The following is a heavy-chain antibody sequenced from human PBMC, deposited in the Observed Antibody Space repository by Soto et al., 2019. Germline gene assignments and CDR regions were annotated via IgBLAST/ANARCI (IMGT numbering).Heavy chain of an antibody. CDR3: SRASIGYSRLSY. CDR2: INSDGSST. D-gene: IGHD3-22*01. V-gene: IGHV3-74*01. J-gene: IGHJ4*02. CDR1: GFTFSSYW. Sequence: EVQLVESGGGLVQPGGSLRLSCAASGFTFSSYWMTWVRQAPGKGLVWVSRINSDGSSTSYADPVQGRFTVSGDNAKNTLDLQMHSLRADGTAVYYCSRASIGYSRLSYWGQGTLVNVSA.